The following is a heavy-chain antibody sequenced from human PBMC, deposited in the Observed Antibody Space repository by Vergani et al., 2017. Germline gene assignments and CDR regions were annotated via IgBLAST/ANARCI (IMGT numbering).Heavy chain of an antibody. CDR2: ITGSGGTT. CDR1: GFTFSSYA. J-gene: IGHJ4*02. D-gene: IGHD5-12*01. V-gene: IGHV3-23*01. CDR3: AKDRFVATTSYYFDC. Sequence: EVLLLESGGGLVQPGGSLRLSCAASGFTFSSYAMSWVRQAPGKGLEWVSTITGSGGTTYYADSVKGRFTISRDNPKNTLSLQMNSLRADDTAVYYCAKDRFVATTSYYFDCWGQGTLVTVSS.